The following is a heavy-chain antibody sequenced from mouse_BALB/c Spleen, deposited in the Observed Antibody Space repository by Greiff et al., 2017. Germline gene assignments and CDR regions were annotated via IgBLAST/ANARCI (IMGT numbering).Heavy chain of an antibody. Sequence: LQESGAELVRPGVSVKISCKGSGYTFTDYAMHWVKQSHAKSLEWIGVISTYYGDASYNQKFKGKATMTVDKSSSTAYMELARLTSEDSAIYYCARGGEHDRGPRAMDYWGQGTSVTVSS. CDR3: ARGGEHDRGPRAMDY. D-gene: IGHD2-12*01. CDR2: ISTYYGDA. CDR1: GYTFTDYA. V-gene: IGHV1S137*01. J-gene: IGHJ4*01.